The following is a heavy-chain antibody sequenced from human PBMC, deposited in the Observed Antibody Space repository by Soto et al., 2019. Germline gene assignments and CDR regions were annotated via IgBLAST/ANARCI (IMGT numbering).Heavy chain of an antibody. J-gene: IGHJ4*02. Sequence: SETLSLTCTVSGGSISNSDYFWAWMRQPPGKGLVWVGTISHTGSPRYNPSLRSRVTISVDTSKNQFSLRLPSVTAADTAVFYCASQLESTTYFDYWGRGTLVTVSS. V-gene: IGHV4-39*01. CDR1: GGSISNSDYF. D-gene: IGHD1-1*01. CDR2: ISHTGSP. CDR3: ASQLESTTYFDY.